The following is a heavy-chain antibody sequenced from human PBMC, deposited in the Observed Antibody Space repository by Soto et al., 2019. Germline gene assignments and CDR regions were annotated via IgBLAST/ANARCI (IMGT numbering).Heavy chain of an antibody. V-gene: IGHV1-69*13. J-gene: IGHJ6*02. Sequence: SVKVSCKASGGTFSSYAISWVRQAPGQGLEWMGGIIPIFGTANYAQKFQGRVTITADESTSTAYMELSSLRSEDTAVYYCATEKSYAAGTTYYYGMDVWGQGTTVTVSS. CDR1: GGTFSSYA. CDR3: ATEKSYAAGTTYYYGMDV. D-gene: IGHD6-13*01. CDR2: IIPIFGTA.